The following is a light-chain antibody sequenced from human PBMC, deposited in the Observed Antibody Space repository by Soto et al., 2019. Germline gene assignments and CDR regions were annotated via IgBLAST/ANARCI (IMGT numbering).Light chain of an antibody. CDR2: RVS. CDR1: QSADSN. Sequence: EIVMTQSPDTLSVSPGERATLSCRASQSADSNLAWYQRKPGQAPRLVIYRVSTRATGIPARFSGSGSGTEFTLTISSLQSEDAAVYYCQQHNNWPLTFGGGTKVDIK. CDR3: QQHNNWPLT. J-gene: IGKJ4*01. V-gene: IGKV3D-15*01.